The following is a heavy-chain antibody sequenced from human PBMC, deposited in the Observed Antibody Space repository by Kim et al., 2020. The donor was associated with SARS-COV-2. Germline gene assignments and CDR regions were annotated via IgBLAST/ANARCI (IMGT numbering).Heavy chain of an antibody. D-gene: IGHD6-13*01. J-gene: IGHJ3*02. CDR3: AKVFWGSSSWYGAFDI. CDR2: ISGSGGST. Sequence: GGSLRLSCAASGFTFSSYAMSWVRQAPGKGLEWVSAISGSGGSTYYADSVKGRFTISRDNSKNTLYLQMNSLRAEDTAVYYCAKVFWGSSSWYGAFDIWGQGTMVTVSS. CDR1: GFTFSSYA. V-gene: IGHV3-23*01.